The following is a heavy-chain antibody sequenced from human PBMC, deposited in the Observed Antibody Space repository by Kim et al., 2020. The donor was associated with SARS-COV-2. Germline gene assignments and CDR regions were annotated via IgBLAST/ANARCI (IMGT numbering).Heavy chain of an antibody. V-gene: IGHV3-33*08. D-gene: IGHD2-21*02. CDR3: ARARFVVVTAIPSSRVGMDV. CDR2: IWYDGSNK. Sequence: GGSLRLSCAASGFTFSSYGMHWVRQAPGKGLEWVAVIWYDGSNKYYADSVKGRFTISRDNSKNTLYLQMNSLRAEDTAVYYCARARFVVVTAIPSSRVGMDVWGQGTTVTVSS. CDR1: GFTFSSYG. J-gene: IGHJ6*02.